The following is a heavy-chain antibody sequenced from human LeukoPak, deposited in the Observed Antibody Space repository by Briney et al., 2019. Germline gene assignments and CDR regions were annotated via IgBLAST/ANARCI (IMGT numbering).Heavy chain of an antibody. CDR1: GGSISSYY. Sequence: SETLSLTCTVSGGSISSYYWSWIRQPAGKGLEYIGRIYTSGGTNYNPSLKSRVTMSVDTSKNQFSLKLTSVTAADTAVYYCARGPSFSGYVNYWGQGTLVTVSS. D-gene: IGHD5-12*01. J-gene: IGHJ4*02. V-gene: IGHV4-4*07. CDR2: IYTSGGT. CDR3: ARGPSFSGYVNY.